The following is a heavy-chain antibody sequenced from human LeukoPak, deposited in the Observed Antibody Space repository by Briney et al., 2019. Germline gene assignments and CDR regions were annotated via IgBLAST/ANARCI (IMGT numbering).Heavy chain of an antibody. CDR3: ARASDDYGDYSYFDY. V-gene: IGHV1-69*01. Sequence: SSVKVSCKASGGTFSSYAISWVRQTPGQGLEWMGGIIPIFGTANYAQKFQGRVTITADESTSTAYMELSSLRSEDTAVYYCARASDDYGDYSYFDYWGQGTLVTVSS. CDR2: IIPIFGTA. CDR1: GGTFSSYA. J-gene: IGHJ4*02. D-gene: IGHD4-17*01.